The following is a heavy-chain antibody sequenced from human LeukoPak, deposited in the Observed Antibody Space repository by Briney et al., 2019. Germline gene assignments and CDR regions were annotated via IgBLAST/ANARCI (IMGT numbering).Heavy chain of an antibody. J-gene: IGHJ4*02. D-gene: IGHD1-26*01. CDR2: IYHSGST. Sequence: PSETLSLTCTVSGYSISSGYYWGWIRQPPGKGLEWIGSIYHSGSTYYNPSLKSRVTISVDTSKNQFSLKLSSVTAADTAVYYCARGGVGATDDYWGQGTLVTVSS. V-gene: IGHV4-38-2*02. CDR3: ARGGVGATDDY. CDR1: GYSISSGYY.